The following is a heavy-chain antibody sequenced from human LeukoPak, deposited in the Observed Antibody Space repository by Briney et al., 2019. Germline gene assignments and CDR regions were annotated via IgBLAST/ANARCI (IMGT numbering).Heavy chain of an antibody. CDR2: ITSSGTYI. Sequence: GGSLRLSCATSGFTFNNYNMNWVRQAPGRALEWVSSITSSGTYIFYADSVKGRFTISRDNAKNSLYLQMNSLGPEDTAVYYCGRGHWGLDYWGQGALVTVSS. D-gene: IGHD7-27*01. CDR3: GRGHWGLDY. J-gene: IGHJ4*02. V-gene: IGHV3-21*01. CDR1: GFTFNNYN.